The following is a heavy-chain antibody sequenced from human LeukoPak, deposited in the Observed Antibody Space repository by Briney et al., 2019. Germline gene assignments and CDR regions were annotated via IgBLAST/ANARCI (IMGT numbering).Heavy chain of an antibody. CDR2: ISSSSSTI. Sequence: QPGGSLRLSCAASGFTFSSYSMNWVRQAPGKGLEWVSYISSSSSTIYYADSVKGRFTISRDNAKNSLYLQMNSLRAEDTAVYYCARERAAATPVTRKYYYYMDVWGKGTTVTVSS. CDR1: GFTFSSYS. J-gene: IGHJ6*03. CDR3: ARERAAATPVTRKYYYYMDV. D-gene: IGHD2-15*01. V-gene: IGHV3-48*01.